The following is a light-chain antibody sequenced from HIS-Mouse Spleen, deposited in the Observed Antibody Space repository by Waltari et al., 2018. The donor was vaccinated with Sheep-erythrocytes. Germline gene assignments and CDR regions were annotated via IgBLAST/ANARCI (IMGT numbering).Light chain of an antibody. CDR1: SSNIGSNT. V-gene: IGLV1-44*01. CDR3: AAWDDSLNGWV. J-gene: IGLJ3*02. CDR2: SNN. Sequence: QSVLTQPPSASGTPGQRVTISCSGSSSNIGSNTVNWYQQLPGTAPQLLIYSNNPRPSGVPDRFSGSKSGNSASLAISGLQSEDEADYYCAAWDDSLNGWVFGGGTKLTVL.